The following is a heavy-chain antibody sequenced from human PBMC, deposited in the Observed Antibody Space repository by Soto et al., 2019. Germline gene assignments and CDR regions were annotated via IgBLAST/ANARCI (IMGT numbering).Heavy chain of an antibody. D-gene: IGHD3-22*01. J-gene: IGHJ4*02. CDR2: IYYSGST. CDR3: ARHNYDSSGYYHQLKAGHDY. Sequence: PSETLSLTCTVSGGSISSSSYYWGWIRQPPGKGLEWIGSIYYSGSTYYNPSLKSRVTISVDTSKNQFSLKLSSVTAADTAVYYCARHNYDSSGYYHQLKAGHDYWGQGTLVTVSS. CDR1: GGSISSSSYY. V-gene: IGHV4-39*01.